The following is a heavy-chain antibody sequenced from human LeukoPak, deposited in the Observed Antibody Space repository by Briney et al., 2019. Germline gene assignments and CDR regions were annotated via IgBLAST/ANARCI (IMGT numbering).Heavy chain of an antibody. CDR2: ISPNTGGT. CDR1: EYTFTDYY. J-gene: IGHJ4*02. CDR3: ARGGRSGYRYFDY. Sequence: ASVKVSCKASEYTFTDYYIHWIRQAPGQGLEWMGRISPNTGGTDHAQEFRDKITMTRDTSISTAYIELSRLISDDTAVYYCARGGRSGYRYFDYWGQGTLVTVSS. D-gene: IGHD5-18*01. V-gene: IGHV1-2*06.